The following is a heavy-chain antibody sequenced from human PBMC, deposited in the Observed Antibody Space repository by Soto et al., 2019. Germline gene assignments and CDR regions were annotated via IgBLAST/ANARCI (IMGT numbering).Heavy chain of an antibody. CDR2: ISKSGSTI. D-gene: IGHD1-1*01. Sequence: EVQLVESGGGSVQPGGSLRLSCAGSGFTFSSYEMHWVRQAPGKGLEWVSYISKSGSTIYYADSVKGRFTISRDSAKDSLYLQMNSLRAEDTAIYFCAREGYYYFDYWGQGTLVAVSS. J-gene: IGHJ4*02. CDR1: GFTFSSYE. CDR3: AREGYYYFDY. V-gene: IGHV3-48*03.